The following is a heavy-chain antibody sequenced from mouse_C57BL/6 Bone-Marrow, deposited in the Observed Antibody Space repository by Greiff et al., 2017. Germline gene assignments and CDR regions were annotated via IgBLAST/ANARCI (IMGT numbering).Heavy chain of an antibody. J-gene: IGHJ3*01. CDR3: ARRWLRRRFAY. Sequence: VQLQQPGAELVKPGASVKLSCKASGYTFTSYWMHWVKQRPGQGLEWIGMIHPNSGSTNYNEKFKSKATLTVDKSSSTAYMQLSSLTSEESAVYYCARRWLRRRFAYWGQGTLVTVSA. CDR2: IHPNSGST. V-gene: IGHV1-64*01. CDR1: GYTFTSYW. D-gene: IGHD2-2*01.